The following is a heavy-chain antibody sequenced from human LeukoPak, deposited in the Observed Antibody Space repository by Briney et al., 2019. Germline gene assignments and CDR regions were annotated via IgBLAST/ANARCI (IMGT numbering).Heavy chain of an antibody. V-gene: IGHV3-21*01. Sequence: GGSLRLSCAAPGFTFSNAWMSWVRQAPGKGLEWVSSISSSSSYIYYADSVKGRFTISRDNAKNSLYLQMNSLRAEDTAVYYCASSGPYRNYDYWGQGTLVTVSS. CDR1: GFTFSNAW. CDR3: ASSGPYRNYDY. CDR2: ISSSSSYI. D-gene: IGHD4-11*01. J-gene: IGHJ4*02.